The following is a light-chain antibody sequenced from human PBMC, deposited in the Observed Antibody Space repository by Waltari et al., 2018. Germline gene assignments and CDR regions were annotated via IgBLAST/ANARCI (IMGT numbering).Light chain of an antibody. Sequence: IVLTQSPATLSLSPGDRATPSSRASQSVGNFLAWYQHKPGQAPRLLIYDASNRATGIPATFSGSGSGTDFTLTISSLQPEDFALYYCQQRSGWPPSITFGQGTRLEI. CDR3: QQRSGWPPSIT. J-gene: IGKJ5*01. CDR1: QSVGNF. V-gene: IGKV3-11*01. CDR2: DAS.